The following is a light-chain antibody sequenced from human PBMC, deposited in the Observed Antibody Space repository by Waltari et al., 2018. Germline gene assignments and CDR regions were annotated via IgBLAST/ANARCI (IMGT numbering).Light chain of an antibody. CDR1: SGAIATTY. J-gene: IGLJ3*02. CDR3: QSYDGTNWV. CDR2: ENS. Sequence: FMLTQPHSLSESPGKTVTISCTGSSGAIATTYVHWYQQRPGSAPTTVIYENSQRPSGVPDRFSGSIDSSSNSASLIISGLKTEDEADYYCQSYDGTNWVFGGGTKLTVL. V-gene: IGLV6-57*02.